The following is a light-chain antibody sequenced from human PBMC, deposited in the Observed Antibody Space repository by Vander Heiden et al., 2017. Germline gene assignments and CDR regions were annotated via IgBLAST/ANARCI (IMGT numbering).Light chain of an antibody. V-gene: IGLV3-21*02. CDR3: LIWDSSSDHQV. CDR1: NIGVKS. Sequence: SYELTQPPSVSVAPGQTARGPCGGNNIGVKSVHWYQQKPGQAPVLVVCDGCDRPSGIPERFSGSRSGHTATLTISRVEAGDEADYYCLIWDSSSDHQVFGTGTQVTVL. CDR2: DGC. J-gene: IGLJ1*01.